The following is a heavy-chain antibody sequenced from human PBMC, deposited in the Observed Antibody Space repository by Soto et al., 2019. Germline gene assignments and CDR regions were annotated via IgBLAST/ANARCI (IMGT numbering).Heavy chain of an antibody. J-gene: IGHJ3*02. CDR3: ARSDSSGYSHDAFDI. Sequence: GESLKISCKGSGYSFTSYWIGWVRQMPGKGLEWMGIISPGDSDTRYSPSFQGQVTISAGKSISTAYLQWSSLKASDTAMYYCARSDSSGYSHDAFDIWGQGTMVTVSS. CDR2: ISPGDSDT. V-gene: IGHV5-51*01. CDR1: GYSFTSYW. D-gene: IGHD3-22*01.